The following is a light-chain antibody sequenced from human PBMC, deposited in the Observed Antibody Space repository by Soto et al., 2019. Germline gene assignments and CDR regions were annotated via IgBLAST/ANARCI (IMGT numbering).Light chain of an antibody. J-gene: IGLJ1*01. CDR2: HVT. V-gene: IGLV2-14*03. Sequence: QSALTQSASVSGSPGQSITISCTGTSSDIGHYDYVSWYQQHPGKAPKLMIYHVTYRPSGVSNRYSGSKSGNSAALTISGLQADDEADYYCCSLTTSHTYVFGSGTKLTAL. CDR3: CSLTTSHTYV. CDR1: SSDIGHYDY.